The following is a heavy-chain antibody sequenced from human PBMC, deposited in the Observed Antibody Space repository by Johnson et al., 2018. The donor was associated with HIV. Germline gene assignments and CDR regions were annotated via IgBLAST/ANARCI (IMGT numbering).Heavy chain of an antibody. CDR3: ASPLRYFDWLLDRSAFDI. J-gene: IGHJ3*02. D-gene: IGHD3-9*01. CDR2: INYSGGSA. Sequence: MLLVESGGGLARPGGSLRLFCTASGFNFDDYGMSWVRQIPGKGLEWVSGINYSGGSAAYAESVKGRFTISRDNSKNTLYLQMNSLRAEDTAVYYCASPLRYFDWLLDRSAFDIWGQGTMVTVSS. CDR1: GFNFDDYG. V-gene: IGHV3-20*04.